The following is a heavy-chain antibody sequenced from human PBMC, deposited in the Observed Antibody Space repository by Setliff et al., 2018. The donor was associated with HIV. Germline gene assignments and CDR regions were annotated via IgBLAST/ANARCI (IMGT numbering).Heavy chain of an antibody. D-gene: IGHD6-13*01. J-gene: IGHJ4*02. CDR3: VKGRRSSRYFDY. Sequence: GGSLRLSCEAFSSYAMHWVRQAPGKGLVWVAVISYDGSNKYYADSVKGRFTISRDNSNNTLYLQMSSLRAEDPAVYYCVKGRRSSRYFDYWGQGTLVTVSS. V-gene: IGHV3-30*14. CDR1: SSYA. CDR2: ISYDGSNK.